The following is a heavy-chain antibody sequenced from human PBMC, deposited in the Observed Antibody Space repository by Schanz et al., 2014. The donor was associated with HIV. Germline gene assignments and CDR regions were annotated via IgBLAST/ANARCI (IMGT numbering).Heavy chain of an antibody. J-gene: IGHJ6*02. D-gene: IGHD3-9*01. CDR1: GGTFRVYA. CDR3: ARTDYDILTGYSLGYYGMDV. CDR2: IVPIFGTT. Sequence: QVQLVQSGAEVKKPGSSVKVSCKTFGGTFRVYAISWVRQAPGQGLEWMGGIVPIFGTTNYAQRFQGRVSITADESTNTAYMELSGLRSEDTAVYYCARTDYDILTGYSLGYYGMDVWGQGTTVTVSS. V-gene: IGHV1-69*01.